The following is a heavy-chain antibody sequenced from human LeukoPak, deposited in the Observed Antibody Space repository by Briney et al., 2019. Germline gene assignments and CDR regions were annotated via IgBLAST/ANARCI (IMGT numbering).Heavy chain of an antibody. CDR2: VRYSGKT. D-gene: IGHD3-22*01. CDR3: ARHYYDSSGLAYYFDY. J-gene: IGHJ4*02. V-gene: IGHV4-39*01. Sequence: SETLSLTCTVSGGSISSSSSYWGWIRQPPGKGLEWIVSVRYSGKTYYNPSLKRRVTMSLDTSKNQFSLRLTSVTPADTAVYSCARHYYDSSGLAYYFDYWGQGTLVTVSS. CDR1: GGSISSSSSY.